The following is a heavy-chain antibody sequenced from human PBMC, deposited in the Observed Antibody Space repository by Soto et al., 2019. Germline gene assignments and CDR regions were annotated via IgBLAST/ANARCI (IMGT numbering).Heavy chain of an antibody. J-gene: IGHJ4*02. D-gene: IGHD3-22*01. CDR1: GYSFTSYW. CDR2: IYPGDSDT. CDR3: TKVRADYYDSSGPNY. Sequence: GESLKISCKGSGYSFTSYWIGWVRQMPGKGLEWMGIIYPGDSDTRYSPSFQGQVTISADKSKSIAYQQMNSLKTEDTAVYYCTKVRADYYDSSGPNYWGQGTLVTVSS. V-gene: IGHV5-51*01.